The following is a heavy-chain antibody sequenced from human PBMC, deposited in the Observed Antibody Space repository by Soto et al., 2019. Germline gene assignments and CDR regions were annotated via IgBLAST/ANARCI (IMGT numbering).Heavy chain of an antibody. D-gene: IGHD3-22*01. Sequence: AASVKVSCKSSGYTFTGYFMHWVRQAPGQGFEWMGWINPNSGDTKYAQKFQGRVTMTRDMSISTAYMELRRLTSDDTAVYYCARVRTYYDSSGSLDYWGQGTLVTVSS. CDR3: ARVRTYYDSSGSLDY. CDR2: INPNSGDT. J-gene: IGHJ4*02. V-gene: IGHV1-2*02. CDR1: GYTFTGYF.